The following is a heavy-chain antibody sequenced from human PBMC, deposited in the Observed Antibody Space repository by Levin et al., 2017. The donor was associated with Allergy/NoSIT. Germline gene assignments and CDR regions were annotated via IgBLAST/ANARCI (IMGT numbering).Heavy chain of an antibody. CDR2: IWYDGSNK. Sequence: GGSLRLSCAASGFTFRSYGMHWVRQAPGKGLEWVAVIWYDGSNKYYADSVKGRFTISRDNSKNTLYLQMNSLRAEDTAVYYCASSTTYCSGGSCPSYGMDVWGQGTTVTVSS. CDR3: ASSTTYCSGGSCPSYGMDV. D-gene: IGHD2-15*01. J-gene: IGHJ6*02. CDR1: GFTFRSYG. V-gene: IGHV3-33*01.